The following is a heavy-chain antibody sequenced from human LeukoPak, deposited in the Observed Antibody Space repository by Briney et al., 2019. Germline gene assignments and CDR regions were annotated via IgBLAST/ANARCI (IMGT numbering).Heavy chain of an antibody. CDR2: IYSSGST. D-gene: IGHD1-1*01. V-gene: IGHV4-4*07. CDR1: GGSISNFY. CDR3: ARETTGTGTARPFDY. Sequence: SETLSLTCTVSGGSISNFYWSWIRQPAGKTLEWIGRIYSSGSTNYNPSLKSRVTMSLDTSKNQFSLKLTSVTAADTAVYFCARETTGTGTARPFDYWGQGTLVTVSS. J-gene: IGHJ4*02.